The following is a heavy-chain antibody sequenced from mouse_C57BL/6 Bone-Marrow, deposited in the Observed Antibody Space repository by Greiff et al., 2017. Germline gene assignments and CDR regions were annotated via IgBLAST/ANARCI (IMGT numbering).Heavy chain of an antibody. CDR3: ARRGTDPAWFAY. D-gene: IGHD3-3*01. J-gene: IGHJ3*01. Sequence: EVQLQESGPELVKPGASVKIPCKASGYTFTDYNMDWVKQSHGKSLEWIGDINPNNGGTIYNQKFKGKATLTVDKSSSTAYMELRSLTSEDTAVYYCARRGTDPAWFAYWGQGTLVTVSA. V-gene: IGHV1-18*01. CDR1: GYTFTDYN. CDR2: INPNNGGT.